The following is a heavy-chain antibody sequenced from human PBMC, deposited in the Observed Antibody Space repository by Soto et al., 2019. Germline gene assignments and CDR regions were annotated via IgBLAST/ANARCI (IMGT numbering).Heavy chain of an antibody. CDR1: GGSITSGNSYS. D-gene: IGHD3-10*01. CDR3: ARAVAPYFGTWFDP. CDR2: ISHTGST. V-gene: IGHV4-30-2*01. Sequence: SETLSLTCAVSGGSITSGNSYSCSWIRQPPGKGLEWIGSISHTGSTSYNPSLESRLTMSVDKSKNQFSLRLSSVTAADMAVYYCARAVAPYFGTWFDPWGQGILVTVSS. J-gene: IGHJ5*02.